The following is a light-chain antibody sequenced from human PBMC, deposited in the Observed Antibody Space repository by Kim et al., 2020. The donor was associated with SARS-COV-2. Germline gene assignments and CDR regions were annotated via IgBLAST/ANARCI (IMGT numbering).Light chain of an antibody. CDR1: QSVSSSY. Sequence: EIVLTQSPATLSLSPGERATLSCRTSQSVSSSYLAWYHQKPGQAPRLLIYGASSRATGIPDRFSGSGSGTNFTLTISRLEPEDFAVYFYQQYGSSFGQETKLEI. V-gene: IGKV3-20*01. CDR2: GAS. J-gene: IGKJ2*01. CDR3: QQYGSS.